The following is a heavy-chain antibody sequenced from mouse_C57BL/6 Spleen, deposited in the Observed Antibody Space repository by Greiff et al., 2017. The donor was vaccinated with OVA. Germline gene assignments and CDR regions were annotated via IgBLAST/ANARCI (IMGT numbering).Heavy chain of an antibody. CDR1: GYTFTSYW. V-gene: IGHV1-52*01. CDR2: FYPSDSET. CDR3: ERSGSNGSGHYFDY. Sequence: QVQLQQPGAELVRPGSSVKLSCKASGYTFTSYWMHWVKQRPIQGLEWIGNFYPSDSETHYNQKFKDKATLTVDKSSSTAYMQLSSLTSADSAVYDWERSGSNGSGHYFDYWGQGTTLTVSS. J-gene: IGHJ2*01. D-gene: IGHD1-1*01.